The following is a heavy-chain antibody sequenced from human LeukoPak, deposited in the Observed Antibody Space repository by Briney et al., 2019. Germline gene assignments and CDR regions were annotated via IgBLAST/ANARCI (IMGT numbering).Heavy chain of an antibody. CDR1: GYTFTSYA. J-gene: IGHJ3*02. Sequence: GASVKVSCKASGYTFTSYAMHWVRQAPGQRLEWMGWINAGNGNTKYSQKFQGRVTMTEDTSTDTAYMELSSLRSEDTAVYYCATYRVGIVVVPAARAFDIWGQGTMVTVSS. V-gene: IGHV1-3*01. CDR2: INAGNGNT. D-gene: IGHD2-2*01. CDR3: ATYRVGIVVVPAARAFDI.